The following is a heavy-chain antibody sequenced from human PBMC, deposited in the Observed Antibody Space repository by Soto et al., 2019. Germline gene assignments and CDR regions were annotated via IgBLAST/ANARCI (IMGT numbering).Heavy chain of an antibody. CDR1: GGSISSYY. V-gene: IGHV4-59*01. J-gene: IGHJ5*02. Sequence: SETLSLTCTVSGGSISSYYWSWIRQPPGKGLEWIGYIYYSGSTNYNPSLKSRVTISVDTSKNQFSLKLSSVTAADTAVYYCARGGDSSSWFDPWGQGTLVTVSS. CDR2: IYYSGST. D-gene: IGHD3-16*01. CDR3: ARGGDSSSWFDP.